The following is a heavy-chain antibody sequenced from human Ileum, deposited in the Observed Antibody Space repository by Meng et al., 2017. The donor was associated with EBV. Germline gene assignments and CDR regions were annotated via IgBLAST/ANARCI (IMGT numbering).Heavy chain of an antibody. V-gene: IGHV3-11*01. CDR3: ARDIAAAGAIYFDY. CDR2: ISSGGSTL. J-gene: IGHJ4*02. CDR1: GFTFSYYY. Sequence: QVQLVESGGGLVKPGGSLGLACAAFGFTFSYYYMSWIRQAPGKGLEWVSYISSGGSTLYYADSVKGRFTISRDNAKNSLYLQMNSLRAEDTAVYYCARDIAAAGAIYFDYWGQGTLVTVSS. D-gene: IGHD6-13*01.